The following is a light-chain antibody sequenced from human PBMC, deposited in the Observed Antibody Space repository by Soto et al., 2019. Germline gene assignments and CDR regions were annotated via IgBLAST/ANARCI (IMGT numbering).Light chain of an antibody. J-gene: IGKJ1*01. CDR2: EAS. V-gene: IGKV1-5*03. CDR3: QQDITYPYA. CDR1: QSTSSW. Sequence: DIQMTQSPSTLSASVGDKDTFTCRASQSTSSWLAWYQQRPGKTPKLLISEASKLESGVPSRFSGSGSGTEFTLTISSLQPDDFTTYYCQQDITYPYAFGQGTKVEIK.